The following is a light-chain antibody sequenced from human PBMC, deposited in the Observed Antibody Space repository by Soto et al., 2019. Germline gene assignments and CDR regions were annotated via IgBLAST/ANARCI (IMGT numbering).Light chain of an antibody. Sequence: QSVLTQPASVSGSPGQSITISCTGTSSDVCGYNYVSWYQHHPGKAPKLMIFDVSNRPSGVSNRFSGSKSGNTASLTISGLQPEDEADYYCSSYTTSNTRQLVFGTGTRSPS. J-gene: IGLJ1*01. V-gene: IGLV2-14*03. CDR1: SSDVCGYNY. CDR3: SSYTTSNTRQLV. CDR2: DVS.